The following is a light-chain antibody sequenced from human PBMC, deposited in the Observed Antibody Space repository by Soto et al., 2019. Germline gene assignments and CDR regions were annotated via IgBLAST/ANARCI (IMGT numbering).Light chain of an antibody. CDR3: QQYGSSPLLT. J-gene: IGKJ4*01. CDR1: QSVSSSY. Sequence: EIVLTQSPGTLSLSPGERATLSCRASQSVSSSYLAWYQQKPGQAPRILIYGASSRATGIPDRFSGSGSGTDFTLTLSRQEPEDLAVYYCQQYGSSPLLTFGGGTKVEIK. V-gene: IGKV3-20*01. CDR2: GAS.